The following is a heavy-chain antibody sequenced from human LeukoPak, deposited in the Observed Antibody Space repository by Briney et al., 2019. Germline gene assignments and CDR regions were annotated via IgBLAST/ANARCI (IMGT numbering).Heavy chain of an antibody. J-gene: IGHJ6*02. Sequence: NTSETLSLTCTVSGGSISSYYWSWIRQPAGKGLEWIGRIYTSGSTNYNPSLKSRVAMSVDTSKNQFSLKLSSVTAADTAVYYCARVRYAAARGLYYYYYGMDVWGQGTTVTVSS. CDR2: IYTSGST. CDR1: GGSISSYY. D-gene: IGHD6-13*01. CDR3: ARVRYAAARGLYYYYYGMDV. V-gene: IGHV4-4*07.